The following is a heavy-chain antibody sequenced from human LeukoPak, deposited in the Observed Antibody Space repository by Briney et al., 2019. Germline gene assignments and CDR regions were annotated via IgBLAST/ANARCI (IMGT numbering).Heavy chain of an antibody. D-gene: IGHD4-17*01. Sequence: PGGSLRLSCAASGFTFSSYGMHWVRQAPGKGLEGVAVISYDGSNKYYADSVKGRFTISRDNSKNTLYLQMNSLRAEDTAVYYCALGMYDGDYFDYWGQGTLVTVSS. CDR2: ISYDGSNK. J-gene: IGHJ4*02. CDR3: ALGMYDGDYFDY. V-gene: IGHV3-30*03. CDR1: GFTFSSYG.